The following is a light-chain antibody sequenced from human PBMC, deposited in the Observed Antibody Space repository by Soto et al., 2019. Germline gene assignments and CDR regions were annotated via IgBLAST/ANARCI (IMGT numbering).Light chain of an antibody. J-gene: IGKJ5*01. CDR2: GAS. Sequence: EIVVTQSPGTLSLSQGERATLSCRASQSVSSSYLAWYQQKPGPAHRLLIYGASSRATGIPDRFSGSGSGTDFTLTIIRLEPEDFAVYYCKQYGSSPSTFGQGTRLEI. CDR1: QSVSSSY. CDR3: KQYGSSPST. V-gene: IGKV3-20*01.